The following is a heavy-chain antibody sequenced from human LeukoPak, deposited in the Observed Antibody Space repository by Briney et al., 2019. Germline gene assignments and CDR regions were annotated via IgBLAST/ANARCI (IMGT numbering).Heavy chain of an antibody. CDR2: ISSSSSYI. V-gene: IGHV3-21*01. Sequence: GGSLRLSCAASGFTFSGYSMNWVRQAPGKGLEWVSSISSSSSYIYYADSVKGRFTISRDNAKNSLYLQMNSLRAEDTAVYYCARVTNYYDSSGYYYWGQGTLVTVSS. CDR1: GFTFSGYS. CDR3: ARVTNYYDSSGYYY. J-gene: IGHJ4*02. D-gene: IGHD3-22*01.